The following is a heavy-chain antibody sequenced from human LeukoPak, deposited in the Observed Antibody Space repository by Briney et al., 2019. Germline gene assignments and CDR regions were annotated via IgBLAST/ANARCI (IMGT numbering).Heavy chain of an antibody. CDR1: GFTVSSNY. CDR2: IYSGGST. CDR3: AKLGSYNWNYAGYYFDY. J-gene: IGHJ4*02. D-gene: IGHD1-7*01. Sequence: GGSLRLSCAASGFTVSSNYMSWVRQAPGKGLEWVSVIYSGGSTYYADSVKGRFTISRDNSKNTLYLQMNSLRAEDTAVYYCAKLGSYNWNYAGYYFDYWGQGTLVTVSS. V-gene: IGHV3-53*01.